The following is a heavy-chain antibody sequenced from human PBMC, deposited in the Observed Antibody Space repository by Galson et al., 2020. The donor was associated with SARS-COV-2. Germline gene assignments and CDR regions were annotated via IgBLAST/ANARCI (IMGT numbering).Heavy chain of an antibody. CDR1: GGSFSSTDW. CDR2: IFHSGST. CDR3: ARAVRSAYTSGWRFDY. Sequence: SETLSLTCAVSGGSFSSTDWWSWVRHPPAKGLEWIGEIFHSGSTNYNPSLKSRVTISVDRSKNQFSLNLNSVTAADTAVYYCARAVRSAYTSGWRFDYWGQGTLVTVSS. J-gene: IGHJ4*02. D-gene: IGHD6-19*01. V-gene: IGHV4-4*02.